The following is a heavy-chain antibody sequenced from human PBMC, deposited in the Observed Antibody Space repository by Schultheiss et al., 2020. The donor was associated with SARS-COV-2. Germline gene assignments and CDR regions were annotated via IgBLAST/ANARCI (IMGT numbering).Heavy chain of an antibody. J-gene: IGHJ4*02. CDR3: ARQPTGYTTTWYIDY. V-gene: IGHV3-66*04. Sequence: GESLKISCAASGFTFSRSVMSWVRQAPGKGLEWVSVIYSGGSTYYADSVKGRFTISRDNSKNTLYLQLNSLRAEDTAVYYCARQPTGYTTTWYIDYWGQGTLVTVSS. CDR2: IYSGGST. CDR1: GFTFSRSV. D-gene: IGHD6-13*01.